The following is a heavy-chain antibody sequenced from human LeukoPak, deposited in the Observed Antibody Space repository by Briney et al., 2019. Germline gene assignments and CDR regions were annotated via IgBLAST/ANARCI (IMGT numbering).Heavy chain of an antibody. CDR2: INPSGGST. D-gene: IGHD6-13*01. Sequence: GASVKVSCKASGYTFTSYYMHWVRQAPGQGLEWMGIINPSGGSTSYAQKFQGRVTMTRDTSTSTVYMELSSLRSEDTAVYYCAREERAVSSWYGMDVWGQGTTVTVSS. CDR1: GYTFTSYY. J-gene: IGHJ6*02. V-gene: IGHV1-46*01. CDR3: AREERAVSSWYGMDV.